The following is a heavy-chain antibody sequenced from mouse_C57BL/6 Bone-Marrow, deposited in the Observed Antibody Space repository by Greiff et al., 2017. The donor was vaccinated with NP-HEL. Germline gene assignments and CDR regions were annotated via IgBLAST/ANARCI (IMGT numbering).Heavy chain of an antibody. V-gene: IGHV1-50*01. CDR3: ARVYGSSPFAY. CDR1: GYTFTSYW. J-gene: IGHJ3*01. CDR2: IDPSDSYT. Sequence: VQLQQSGAELVKPGASVKLSCKASGYTFTSYWMQWVKQRPGQGLEWIGEIDPSDSYTNYNQKFKGKATLTVDTSSSTAYMQLSSLTSEDSAVYYCARVYGSSPFAYWGQGTLVTVSA. D-gene: IGHD1-1*01.